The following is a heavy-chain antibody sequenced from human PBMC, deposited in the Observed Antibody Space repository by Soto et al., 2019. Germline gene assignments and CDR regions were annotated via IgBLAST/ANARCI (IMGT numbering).Heavy chain of an antibody. J-gene: IGHJ4*02. CDR3: ARRRYYDSDGYYYYFDY. CDR1: GGSINSNNYY. D-gene: IGHD3-22*01. V-gene: IGHV4-39*01. Sequence: SETLSLTCTVSGGSINSNNYYWGWIRQPPGKGLEWIGNIYYSGNTYYNPSLKSRVTISVDTSKNQFSLKLSSVTAADTAVYYCARRRYYDSDGYYYYFDYWGQGTLVTVSS. CDR2: IYYSGNT.